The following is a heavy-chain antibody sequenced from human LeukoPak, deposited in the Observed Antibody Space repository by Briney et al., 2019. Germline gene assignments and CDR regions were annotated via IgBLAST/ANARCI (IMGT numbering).Heavy chain of an antibody. J-gene: IGHJ5*02. Sequence: SVKVSCKASGGTFSSYAISWVRQAPGQGLEWMGGIIPIFGTANYAQKFQGRVTITTDESTSTAYMELSSLRSEDTAVYYCASGTMVRGVINNWFDPWGQGNLVTVSS. V-gene: IGHV1-69*05. D-gene: IGHD3-10*01. CDR2: IIPIFGTA. CDR3: ASGTMVRGVINNWFDP. CDR1: GGTFSSYA.